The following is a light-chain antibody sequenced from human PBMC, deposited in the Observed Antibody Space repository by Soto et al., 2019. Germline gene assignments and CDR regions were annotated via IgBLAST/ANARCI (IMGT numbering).Light chain of an antibody. J-gene: IGKJ2*01. V-gene: IGKV4-1*01. CDR3: QQYYDTPYT. CDR1: QSVLYASNNKNY. CDR2: WAS. Sequence: DIVMTQSPDSLAVSLGERATINCKTGQSVLYASNNKNYLAWYQQKPRQPPKLLISWASTRESGVPDRISGSGSGTDFTLTITSLQAEDVAVYYCQQYYDTPYTFCQGTKLEI.